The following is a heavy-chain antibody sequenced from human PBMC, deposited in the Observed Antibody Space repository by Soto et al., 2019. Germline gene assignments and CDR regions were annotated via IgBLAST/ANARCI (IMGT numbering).Heavy chain of an antibody. J-gene: IGHJ6*04. Sequence: EVQLVESGGGLVQPGGSLKLSCAASGFTFSTHSMNWVRQVPGRGLEWVSYIHSSSSWEVYADSVRGRFTVSRDNAKNSLYLQMSSLRAEDTAVYYCVFDFWLVPTVWGKGTTVTVSS. D-gene: IGHD3-3*01. CDR2: IHSSSSWE. CDR3: VFDFWLVPTV. V-gene: IGHV3-48*01. CDR1: GFTFSTHS.